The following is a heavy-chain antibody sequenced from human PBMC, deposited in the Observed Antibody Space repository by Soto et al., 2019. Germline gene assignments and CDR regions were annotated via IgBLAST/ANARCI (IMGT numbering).Heavy chain of an antibody. CDR3: ARDRRDYDYVWGSYRYTYYYFDY. CDR1: GGTFSSYA. V-gene: IGHV1-69*13. D-gene: IGHD3-16*02. J-gene: IGHJ4*02. CDR2: IIPIFGTA. Sequence: SVKVSCKASGGTFSSYAISWVRQAPGQGLEWMGGIIPIFGTANYAQKFQGRVTITADESTSTAYMELSSLRSEDTAVYYCARDRRDYDYVWGSYRYTYYYFDYWGQGTLVTVSS.